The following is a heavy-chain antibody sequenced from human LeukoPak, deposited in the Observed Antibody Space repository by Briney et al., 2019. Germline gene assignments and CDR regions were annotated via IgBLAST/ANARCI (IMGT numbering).Heavy chain of an antibody. Sequence: GGSLRLSCTASGFTFGDYAMSWVRQAPGKGLEWVGFIRSKAYGGTTEYAASVKGRFIISRDDSRSIAYVQMNGLKTEDTAVYYCTRWDSSSLEEADFDYWGQGTLVTVSA. D-gene: IGHD6-6*01. V-gene: IGHV3-49*04. CDR3: TRWDSSSLEEADFDY. CDR1: GFTFGDYA. J-gene: IGHJ4*02. CDR2: IRSKAYGGTT.